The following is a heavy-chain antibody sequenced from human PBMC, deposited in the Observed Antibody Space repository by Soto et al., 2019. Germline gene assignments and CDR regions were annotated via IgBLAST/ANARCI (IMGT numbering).Heavy chain of an antibody. D-gene: IGHD6-19*01. CDR2: INHSGST. Sequence: PSETLSLTCAVYGGSFSGYYWSWIRQPPGKGLEWIGEINHSGSTNYNPSLKSRVTISVDTSKNQFSLKLSSVTAADTAVYYCARGRRDSSGWFSFDYWGQGTLVTVSS. J-gene: IGHJ4*02. CDR3: ARGRRDSSGWFSFDY. CDR1: GGSFSGYY. V-gene: IGHV4-34*01.